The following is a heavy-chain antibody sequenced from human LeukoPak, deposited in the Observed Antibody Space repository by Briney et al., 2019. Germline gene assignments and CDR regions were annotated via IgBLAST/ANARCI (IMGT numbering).Heavy chain of an antibody. J-gene: IGHJ4*02. Sequence: QTGRSLRLSCAASGFTFDDYAMHWVRQAPGKGLEWVSGISWNSGSIGYADSVKGRFTISRDNAKNSLYLQMNSLRAEDTALYYCAKDLYDGPYYYDSSGLPDYWGQGTLVTVSS. CDR3: AKDLYDGPYYYDSSGLPDY. D-gene: IGHD3-22*01. V-gene: IGHV3-9*01. CDR2: ISWNSGSI. CDR1: GFTFDDYA.